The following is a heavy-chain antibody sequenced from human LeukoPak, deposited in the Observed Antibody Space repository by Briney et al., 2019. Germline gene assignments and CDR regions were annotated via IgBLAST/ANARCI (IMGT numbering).Heavy chain of an antibody. J-gene: IGHJ3*02. Sequence: GGSLRLSCAAPGFTFSSYGMHWVRQAPGKGLEWVAFIRYDGSNKYYADSVKGRFTISRDNSKNTLYLQMNSLRAEDTAVYYCAKDYYNFWSGYYLDAFDIWGQGTMVTVSS. D-gene: IGHD3-3*01. CDR3: AKDYYNFWSGYYLDAFDI. CDR1: GFTFSSYG. CDR2: IRYDGSNK. V-gene: IGHV3-30*02.